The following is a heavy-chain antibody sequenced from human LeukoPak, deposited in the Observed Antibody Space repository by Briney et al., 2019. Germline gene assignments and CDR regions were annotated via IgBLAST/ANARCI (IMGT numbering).Heavy chain of an antibody. CDR3: ARGGGSGSYYRGYFDY. J-gene: IGHJ4*02. Sequence: SETLSLTCAVYGGSFSGYYWSWIRQPPGKGLEWIGEINHSGSTNYNPSLKSRVTISVDASKNQFSLKLSSVTAADTAVYYCARGGGSGSYYRGYFDYWGQGTLVTVSS. CDR2: INHSGST. CDR1: GGSFSGYY. V-gene: IGHV4-34*01. D-gene: IGHD3-10*01.